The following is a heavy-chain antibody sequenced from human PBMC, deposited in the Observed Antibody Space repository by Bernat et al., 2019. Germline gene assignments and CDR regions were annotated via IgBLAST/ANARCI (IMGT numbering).Heavy chain of an antibody. CDR2: IYYSGST. D-gene: IGHD3-22*01. CDR3: ARFDSSGYYSDYFDY. Sequence: QLQLQESGPGLVKPSETLSLTCTVSGGSISSSSYYWGWIRQPPGKGLEWIGSIYYSGSTYYNPSLKSRVTISVDTSKNQFSLKLSSVTAADTAVYYCARFDSSGYYSDYFDYWGQGTLVTVSS. V-gene: IGHV4-39*01. J-gene: IGHJ4*02. CDR1: GGSISSSSYY.